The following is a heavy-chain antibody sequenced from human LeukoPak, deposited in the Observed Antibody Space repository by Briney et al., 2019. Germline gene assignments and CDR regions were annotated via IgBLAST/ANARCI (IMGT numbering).Heavy chain of an antibody. CDR3: AKDSRYCGGDCYSGFDY. Sequence: PGGSLRLSCAASGFTFGDYAMHWVRQAPGKGLEWVSGISWNSSSIGYADSVKGRFTISRDNAKNSLYLQMNSLRAEDTALYYCAKDSRYCGGDCYSGFDYWGQGTLVTVSS. V-gene: IGHV3-9*01. J-gene: IGHJ4*02. CDR1: GFTFGDYA. CDR2: ISWNSSSI. D-gene: IGHD2-21*01.